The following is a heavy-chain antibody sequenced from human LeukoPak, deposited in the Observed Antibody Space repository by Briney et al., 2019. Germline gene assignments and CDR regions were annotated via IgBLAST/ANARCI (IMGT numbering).Heavy chain of an antibody. CDR3: ANLNGGDYFDY. D-gene: IGHD3-10*01. Sequence: PGGSLRLSCAASGFTVSSNYMSWVRQAPGKGLGWVSVIYSGGSTYYADSVKGRFTISRDNSKNTLYLQMNSLRAEDTAVYYCANLNGGDYFDYWGQGTLVTVSS. J-gene: IGHJ4*02. V-gene: IGHV3-53*01. CDR2: IYSGGST. CDR1: GFTVSSNY.